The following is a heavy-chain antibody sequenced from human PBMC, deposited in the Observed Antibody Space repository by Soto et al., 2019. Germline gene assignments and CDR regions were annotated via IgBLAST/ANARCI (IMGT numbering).Heavy chain of an antibody. CDR1: GGSSSSSSYY. D-gene: IGHD4-17*01. CDR2: IYYSGST. CDR3: ARLSRGYGDYGI. Sequence: LETLPHTCTVSGGSSSSSSYYWGWIRQPPGKGLEWIGSIYYSGSTYYNPSLKSRVTISVDTSKNQFSLKLSSVTAADTAVYYCARLSRGYGDYGIWGQGTMVTVSS. V-gene: IGHV4-39*01. J-gene: IGHJ3*02.